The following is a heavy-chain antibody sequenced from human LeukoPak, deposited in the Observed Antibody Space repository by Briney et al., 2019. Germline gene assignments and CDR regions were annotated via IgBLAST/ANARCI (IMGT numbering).Heavy chain of an antibody. J-gene: IGHJ4*02. CDR1: GFTFSSYG. CDR3: ARDLGGYGGNWGVDY. Sequence: GSLRLSCAASGFTFSSYGMHWVRQAPGKGLEWVAVISYDGSNKYYADSVKGRFTISRDNSKNTLYLQMNSLRAEDTAVYYCARDLGGYGGNWGVDYWGQGTLVTVSS. CDR2: ISYDGSNK. D-gene: IGHD4-23*01. V-gene: IGHV3-30*03.